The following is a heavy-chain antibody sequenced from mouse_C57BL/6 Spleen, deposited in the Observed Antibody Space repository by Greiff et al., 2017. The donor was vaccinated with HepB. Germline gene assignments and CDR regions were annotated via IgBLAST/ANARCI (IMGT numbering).Heavy chain of an antibody. J-gene: IGHJ4*01. CDR2: IDPSDSYT. V-gene: IGHV1-50*01. Sequence: VQLQQSGAELVKPGASVKLSCKASGYTFTSYWMQWVKQRPGQGLEWIGEIDPSDSYTNYNQKFKGKATLTVDTSSSTAYMQLSSLTSEDSAVYYCARSGTTVVATDYAMDYWGQGTSVTVSS. CDR3: ARSGTTVVATDYAMDY. D-gene: IGHD1-1*01. CDR1: GYTFTSYW.